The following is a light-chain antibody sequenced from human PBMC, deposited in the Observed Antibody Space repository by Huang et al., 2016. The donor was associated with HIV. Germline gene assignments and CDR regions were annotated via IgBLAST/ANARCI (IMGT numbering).Light chain of an antibody. Sequence: IPLTQSPFSLSASVGDRVLITCRASQGISNFLGWYQQKPGKAPKFLIYAASILQSGVSSRFSGSGSATDFTLTIGSLQPEDFATYYCQQLNSYPLTFGGGTKVEIK. CDR2: AAS. CDR1: QGISNF. CDR3: QQLNSYPLT. V-gene: IGKV1-9*01. J-gene: IGKJ4*01.